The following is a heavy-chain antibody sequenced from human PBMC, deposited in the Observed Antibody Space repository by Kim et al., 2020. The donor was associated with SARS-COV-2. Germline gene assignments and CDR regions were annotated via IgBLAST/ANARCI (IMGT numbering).Heavy chain of an antibody. V-gene: IGHV3-64D*06. CDR2: ISSNGGST. CDR3: VKAGLAYCGGDCYSPRDYYYGMDV. J-gene: IGHJ6*02. D-gene: IGHD2-21*02. Sequence: GGSLRLSCSASGFTFSSYAMHWVRQAPGKGLESVSAISSNGGSTYYADSVKGRFTISRDNSKNTLYLQMSSLRAEDTAVYYCVKAGLAYCGGDCYSPRDYYYGMDVWGQGTTVTVSS. CDR1: GFTFSSYA.